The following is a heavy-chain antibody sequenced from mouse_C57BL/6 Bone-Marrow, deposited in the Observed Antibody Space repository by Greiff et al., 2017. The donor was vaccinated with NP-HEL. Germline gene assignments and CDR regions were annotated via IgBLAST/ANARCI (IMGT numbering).Heavy chain of an antibody. D-gene: IGHD2-2*01. Sequence: VQLQQPGAELVKPGASVKLSCKASGYTFTSYWMHWVKQRPGQGLEWIGMIHPNSGSTNYNEKFKSKATLTVDKSSSTAYMQLSSLTSEGSAVYYCATDGYDGGAFDYWGQGTTLTVSS. CDR2: IHPNSGST. CDR1: GYTFTSYW. CDR3: ATDGYDGGAFDY. J-gene: IGHJ2*01. V-gene: IGHV1-64*01.